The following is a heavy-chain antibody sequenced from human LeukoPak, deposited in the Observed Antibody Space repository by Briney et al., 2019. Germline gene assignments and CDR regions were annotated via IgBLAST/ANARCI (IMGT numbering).Heavy chain of an antibody. V-gene: IGHV3-7*01. CDR1: GFTFSSYW. Sequence: PGGSLRLSCAASGFTFSSYWMSWVRQAPGKGLEWVANIKQDGSEKYYVDSVKGRFTISRDNAKNSLYLQMNSLRVEDTAVYYCARPDGDYGDYGLFDPWGQGTLVTVSS. CDR3: ARPDGDYGDYGLFDP. J-gene: IGHJ5*02. D-gene: IGHD4-17*01. CDR2: IKQDGSEK.